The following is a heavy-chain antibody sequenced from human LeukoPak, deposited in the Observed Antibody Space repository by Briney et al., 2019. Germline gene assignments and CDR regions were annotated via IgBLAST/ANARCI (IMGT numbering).Heavy chain of an antibody. CDR3: ARHASPDIVIVPAATFDY. Sequence: SETLSLTCAVSDYSSNSGHYWGWIRQPPGKGLEWIGSIYHSGRTYYNPSLKSRVTTSVDTSKNQFSLKLTSVTAADTAVYYCARHASPDIVIVPAATFDYWGQGTLVTVSS. CDR1: DYSSNSGHY. J-gene: IGHJ4*02. V-gene: IGHV4-38-2*01. CDR2: IYHSGRT. D-gene: IGHD2-2*01.